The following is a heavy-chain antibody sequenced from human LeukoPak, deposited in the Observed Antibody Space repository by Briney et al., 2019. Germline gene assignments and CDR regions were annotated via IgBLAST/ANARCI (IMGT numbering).Heavy chain of an antibody. V-gene: IGHV3-30*02. CDR1: GFTFSSYG. D-gene: IGHD2-15*01. Sequence: PGGSLRLSCAASGFTFSSYGMHWVRQAPGKGLEWVAFTRYDGSNKDYADSVKGRFTISSDNSKNTLYLQMNSLRAEDTAVYYCAKTRGYCSGGTCSYMDVWGKGTTVTVSS. CDR3: AKTRGYCSGGTCSYMDV. CDR2: TRYDGSNK. J-gene: IGHJ6*03.